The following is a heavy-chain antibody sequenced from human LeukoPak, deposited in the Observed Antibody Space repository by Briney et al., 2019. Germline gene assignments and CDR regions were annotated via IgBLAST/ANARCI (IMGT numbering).Heavy chain of an antibody. J-gene: IGHJ6*03. CDR1: GFTFSSYS. D-gene: IGHD2-2*01. CDR3: TRSLGYCSSTSCYYYYYMDV. V-gene: IGHV3-21*01. CDR2: ISSSSSYI. Sequence: GGSLRLSCAASGFTFSSYSMNWVRQAPGKGLEWVSSISSSSSYIYYADSVKGRFTISRDNAKNSLYLQMNSLRAEDTAVYYCTRSLGYCSSTSCYYYYYMDVWGKGTTVTVSS.